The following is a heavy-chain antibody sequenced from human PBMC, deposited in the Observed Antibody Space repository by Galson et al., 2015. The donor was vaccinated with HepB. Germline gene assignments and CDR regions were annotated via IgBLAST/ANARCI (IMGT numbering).Heavy chain of an antibody. V-gene: IGHV3-7*04. CDR1: GFTFSSYW. CDR3: AGAWVRQDYGEWGLNYYHYYGMDV. CDR2: IKQDGSEK. Sequence: SLRLSCAASGFTFSSYWMSWVRQAPGKGLEWVANIKQDGSEKYYVDSVKGRFTISRDNAKNSLYLQMNSLRAEDTAVYYCAGAWVRQDYGEWGLNYYHYYGMDVWGQGTTVTVSS. D-gene: IGHD4-17*01. J-gene: IGHJ6*02.